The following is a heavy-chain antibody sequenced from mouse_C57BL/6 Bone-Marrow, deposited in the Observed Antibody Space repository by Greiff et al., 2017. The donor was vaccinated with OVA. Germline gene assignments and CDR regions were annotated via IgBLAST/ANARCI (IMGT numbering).Heavy chain of an antibody. CDR1: GYAFTNYL. CDR2: INPGSGGT. J-gene: IGHJ3*01. D-gene: IGHD1-3*01. CDR3: ARLVGEAY. Sequence: VQLQQSGAELVRPGTSVKVSCKASGYAFTNYLIEWVKQRPGQGLEWIGVINPGSGGTNYNEKFKGKATLTADKSSSTAYMQLSSLTSEDSAVYFCARLVGEAYWSQGTLVTVSA. V-gene: IGHV1-54*01.